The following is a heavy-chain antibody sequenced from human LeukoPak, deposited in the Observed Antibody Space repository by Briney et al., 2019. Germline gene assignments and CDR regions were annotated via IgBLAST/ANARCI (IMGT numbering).Heavy chain of an antibody. CDR2: ISVSGGST. CDR3: AKQARYYDTSGYSPTYYYYMDV. CDR1: GFTFSKCA. V-gene: IGHV3-23*01. J-gene: IGHJ6*03. Sequence: GGSLRLSCAASGFTFSKCAMSWVRQAPGKGLEWVSGISVSGGSTYYADSVKGRFTISRDNSKNTLYLQMNSLRAEDTAVYYCAKQARYYDTSGYSPTYYYYMDVWGKGTSVTVSS. D-gene: IGHD3-22*01.